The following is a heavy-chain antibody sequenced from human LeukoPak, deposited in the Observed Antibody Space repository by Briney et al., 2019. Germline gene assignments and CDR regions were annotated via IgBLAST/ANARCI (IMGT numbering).Heavy chain of an antibody. CDR2: ISSSSSYI. V-gene: IGHV3-21*01. CDR3: ARDQKYATAIDY. CDR1: GFTFSSYS. Sequence: GGSLRLSCAASGFTFSSYSMNWVRQAPGKGLEWVSSISSSSSYIYYADPVKGRFTISRDNAKNSLYLQMNGLRAEDTAVYYCARDQKYATAIDYWGQGTLVTVSS. J-gene: IGHJ4*02.